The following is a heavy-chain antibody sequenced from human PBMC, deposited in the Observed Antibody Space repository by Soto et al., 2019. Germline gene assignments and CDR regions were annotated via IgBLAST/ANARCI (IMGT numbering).Heavy chain of an antibody. CDR2: ITSTGGNT. J-gene: IGHJ6*02. V-gene: IGHV3-23*01. CDR1: GFTLSTYC. CDR3: ARIQGSWYGLDV. Sequence: PGGSLRLSCSGSGFTLSTYCMTWVRQAPGKGLEWVSTITSTGGNTYYVDSVKGRFTISRDNSKNILYLQMNSLRPEATAVYYYARIQGSWYGLDVWGQGTPVTVSS.